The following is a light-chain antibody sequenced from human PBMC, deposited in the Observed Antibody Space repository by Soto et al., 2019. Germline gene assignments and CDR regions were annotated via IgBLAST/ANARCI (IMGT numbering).Light chain of an antibody. CDR2: KAS. J-gene: IGKJ3*01. CDR3: QQYNSYST. CDR1: QSISSW. Sequence: DIQMTQSPSTLSASVGDRVTITCRASQSISSWLAWYQQKPGKAPTVLIYKASSLDSGVPSRFSGSGSGTEFTLTISSLQPDDFATYYCQQYNSYSTCGPGTKVYIK. V-gene: IGKV1-5*03.